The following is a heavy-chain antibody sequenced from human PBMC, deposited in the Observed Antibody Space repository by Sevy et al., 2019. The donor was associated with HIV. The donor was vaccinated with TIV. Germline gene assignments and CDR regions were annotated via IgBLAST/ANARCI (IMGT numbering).Heavy chain of an antibody. J-gene: IGHJ5*02. CDR2: IKNKPDGGTT. Sequence: GGSLRLSCAASGFTFNNAWMSWVRQAPGKGLEWIGRIKNKPDGGTTDYAAPGKGRFTISRDDSKNTFYLQRNSLKTEDTAVYYCCTEGNVLLAEGWGHWFDPWGQGTLVTVSS. CDR3: CTEGNVLLAEGWGHWFDP. CDR1: GFTFNNAW. D-gene: IGHD2-8*01. V-gene: IGHV3-15*01.